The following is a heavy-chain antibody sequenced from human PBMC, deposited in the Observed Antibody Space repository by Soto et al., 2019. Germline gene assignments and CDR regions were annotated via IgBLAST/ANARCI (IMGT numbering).Heavy chain of an antibody. CDR3: GRGRSGQIVVFY. Sequence: ASVKVFCKASGYTFTGHYIHWVRQAPEQGPEWMGEIGPESGATRYAQKFQGRVTMTMDTSITTVYMELNNLRPDDTAVYYCGRGRSGQIVVFYWGQGTPDTVSS. V-gene: IGHV1-2*02. J-gene: IGHJ4*02. CDR2: IGPESGAT. D-gene: IGHD1-26*01. CDR1: GYTFTGHY.